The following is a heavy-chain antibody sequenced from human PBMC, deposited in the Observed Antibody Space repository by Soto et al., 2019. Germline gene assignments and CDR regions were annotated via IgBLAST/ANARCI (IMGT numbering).Heavy chain of an antibody. V-gene: IGHV4-34*01. Sequence: PSETLSLTCAVYGGSFSGYYWSWIRQPPGKGLEWIGEINHSGSTNYNPSLKSRVTISVDTSKNQFSLKLSSVTAADTAVYYCASNSYCSSTSCYSQSDYWGQGTLVTVSS. CDR3: ASNSYCSSTSCYSQSDY. J-gene: IGHJ4*02. D-gene: IGHD2-2*01. CDR1: GGSFSGYY. CDR2: INHSGST.